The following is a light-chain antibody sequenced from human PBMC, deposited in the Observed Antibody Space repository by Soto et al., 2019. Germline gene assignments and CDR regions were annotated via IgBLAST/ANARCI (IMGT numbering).Light chain of an antibody. J-gene: IGKJ5*01. CDR3: QQVNSFPST. V-gene: IGKV1-9*01. CDR1: QGISSH. CDR2: AAS. Sequence: IQLTQSPSSLSASVGDRVAISCRASQGISSHLAWYQQKPGKAPKLLNYAASTLQTGVPSRFSGGGSGTDFTLTLSSLQPEDFATYYCQQVNSFPSTFGQGTRLEIE.